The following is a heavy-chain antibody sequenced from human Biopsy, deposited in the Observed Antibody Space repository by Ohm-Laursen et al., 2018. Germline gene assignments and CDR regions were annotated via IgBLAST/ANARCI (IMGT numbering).Heavy chain of an antibody. D-gene: IGHD2/OR15-2a*01. Sequence: GSLRLSCTAPEFTFSDYYMTWIRQTPGKGLECISYINSSSSTIYYADSVKGRFTISRDNAKKSLYLQMNSLRAEDTAVYYCASGVNRRFDYWGPGTLVIVSS. V-gene: IGHV3-11*01. CDR2: INSSSSTI. J-gene: IGHJ4*02. CDR1: EFTFSDYY. CDR3: ASGVNRRFDY.